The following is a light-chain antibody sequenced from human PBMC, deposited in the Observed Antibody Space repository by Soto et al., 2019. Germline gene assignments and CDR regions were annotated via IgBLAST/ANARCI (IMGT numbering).Light chain of an antibody. V-gene: IGKV1-5*01. CDR1: QSVSGW. CDR2: DAS. Sequence: DLQLTHSPSTLSASVGYTVTVTCRASQSVSGWLAWYQQKPGEAPKLLIYDASALPRGVPSRFSGSGSGTKFTLTIASLQPDDSATYYCQQYETFSGTFGPGTKVDI. J-gene: IGKJ1*01. CDR3: QQYETFSGT.